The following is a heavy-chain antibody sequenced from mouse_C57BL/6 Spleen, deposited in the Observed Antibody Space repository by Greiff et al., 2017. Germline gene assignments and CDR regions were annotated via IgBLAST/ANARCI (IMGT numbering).Heavy chain of an antibody. CDR3: ARRGAYDGYLYFDY. J-gene: IGHJ2*01. V-gene: IGHV5-9*01. D-gene: IGHD2-3*01. Sequence: MLVESGGGLVKPGGSLKLSCAASGFTFSSYTMSWVRQTPEKRLEWVATISGGGGNTYYPDSVKGRFTISRDNAKNTLYLQMSSLRSEDTALYYCARRGAYDGYLYFDYWGQGTTLTVSS. CDR2: ISGGGGNT. CDR1: GFTFSSYT.